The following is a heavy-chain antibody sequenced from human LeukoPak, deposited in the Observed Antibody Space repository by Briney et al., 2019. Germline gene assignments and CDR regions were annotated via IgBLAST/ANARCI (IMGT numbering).Heavy chain of an antibody. CDR1: GGSISSSSYY. CDR3: ARRGRGCSSTSCYYYFDY. V-gene: IGHV4-39*01. D-gene: IGHD2-2*01. CDR2: IYYSGST. Sequence: SETLSLTCTVSGGSISSSSYYWGWIRQPPGKGLEWIGSIYYSGSTYYNPSLKSRVTISVDTSKNQFSLKLSSVTAADTAVYYCARRGRGCSSTSCYYYFDYWGQGTLATVSS. J-gene: IGHJ4*02.